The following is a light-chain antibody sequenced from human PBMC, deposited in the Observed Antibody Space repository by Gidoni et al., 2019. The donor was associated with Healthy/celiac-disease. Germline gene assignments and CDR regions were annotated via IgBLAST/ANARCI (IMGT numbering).Light chain of an antibody. V-gene: IGKV2-28*01. CDR1: QSLLHSNGYNY. Sequence: DIVMPQSPLSLPVTPGEPASISCRSSQSLLHSNGYNYLDWYLQKPGQSPQLLIYLGSNRASGVPDRFSGSGSGTDFTLKISRVEAEDVGVYYCMQALQTPRTFXPXTKVDIK. CDR2: LGS. J-gene: IGKJ3*01. CDR3: MQALQTPRT.